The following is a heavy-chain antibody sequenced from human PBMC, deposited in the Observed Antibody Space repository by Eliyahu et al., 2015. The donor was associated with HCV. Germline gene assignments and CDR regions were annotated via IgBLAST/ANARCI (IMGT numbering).Heavy chain of an antibody. D-gene: IGHD2-2*01. J-gene: IGHJ6*02. Sequence: EVQLVESGGGLVQPGGSLRLSCAASGFTFSSYDMHWVRQATGKGLEWVSAIGTAGDTYYPGSVKGRFTISRENAKNSLYLQMNSLRAEDTAVYYCARVGRYCSSTSCSYGMDVWGQGTTVTVSS. CDR1: GFTFSSYD. V-gene: IGHV3-13*01. CDR2: IGTAGDT. CDR3: ARVGRYCSSTSCSYGMDV.